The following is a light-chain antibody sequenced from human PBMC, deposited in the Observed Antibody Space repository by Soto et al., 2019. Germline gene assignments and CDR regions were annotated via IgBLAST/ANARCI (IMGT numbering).Light chain of an antibody. CDR3: SSYTDNRSYV. CDR1: SSDIGGYNY. V-gene: IGLV2-14*03. CDR2: DVY. J-gene: IGLJ1*01. Sequence: QSVQTLHAAVPGTPGQTITISCIGSSSDIGGYNYVSWHQQHPGKAPKLMIYDVYDRPLGVSNRFSGSKSGNTASLTISGLQGEDEADYYCSSYTDNRSYVFGAGTKVTV.